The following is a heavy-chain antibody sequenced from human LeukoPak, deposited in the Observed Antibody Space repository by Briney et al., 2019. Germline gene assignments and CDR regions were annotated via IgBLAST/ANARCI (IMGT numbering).Heavy chain of an antibody. CDR3: ARVGRYGVLLWFGELSNWFDP. J-gene: IGHJ5*02. D-gene: IGHD3-10*01. CDR1: GYTFTGYY. CDR2: INPNSGGT. V-gene: IGHV1-2*02. Sequence: ASVKVSCKVSGYTFTGYYMHWVRQAPGQGLEWMGWINPNSGGTNYAQKFQGRVTMTRDTSISTAYMELRSLRSDDTAVYYCARVGRYGVLLWFGELSNWFDPWGQGTLVTVSS.